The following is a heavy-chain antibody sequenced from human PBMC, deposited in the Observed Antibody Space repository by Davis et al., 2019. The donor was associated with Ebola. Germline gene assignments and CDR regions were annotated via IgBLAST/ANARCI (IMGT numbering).Heavy chain of an antibody. Sequence: GESLKISCVASEFSFSDYSMNWVRQAPGKGLEWVAIISYDGSNKFYADSVKGRFTISRDNSESTLYLQMNSLRPEDTATYYCATDADFGEYGWFDPWGQGTLVIVSS. D-gene: IGHD4-17*01. V-gene: IGHV3-30*01. J-gene: IGHJ5*02. CDR2: ISYDGSNK. CDR3: ATDADFGEYGWFDP. CDR1: EFSFSDYS.